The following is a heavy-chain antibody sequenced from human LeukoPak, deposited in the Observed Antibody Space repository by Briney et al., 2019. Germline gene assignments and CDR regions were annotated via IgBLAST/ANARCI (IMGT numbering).Heavy chain of an antibody. CDR3: AKVAVGATLRDAFDI. J-gene: IGHJ3*02. CDR2: ISYDGSNK. V-gene: IGHV3-30*18. CDR1: GFTFSSYG. D-gene: IGHD1-26*01. Sequence: GRSLRLSCAASGFTFSSYGMHWVRQAPGKGLEWVAVISYDGSNKYYADSVKGRFTISRDNSKNTLYLQMNSLRAEDTAVYYCAKVAVGATLRDAFDIWGQGTTVTVSS.